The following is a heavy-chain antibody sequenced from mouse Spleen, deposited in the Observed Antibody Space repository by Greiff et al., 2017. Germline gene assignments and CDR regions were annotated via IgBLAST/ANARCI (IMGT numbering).Heavy chain of an antibody. D-gene: IGHD1-1*01. CDR1: GFTFSSYA. CDR3: ARQGTTVDWYFDV. CDR2: ISSGGGNT. V-gene: IGHV5-9*04. J-gene: IGHJ1*01. Sequence: EVKLMESGGGLVKLGGSLKLSCAASGFTFSSYAMSWVRQTPEKRLEWVATISSGGGNTYYPDSVKGRFTISRDNAKNTLYLQMSSLKSEDTAMYYCARQGTTVDWYFDVWGAGTTVTVSS.